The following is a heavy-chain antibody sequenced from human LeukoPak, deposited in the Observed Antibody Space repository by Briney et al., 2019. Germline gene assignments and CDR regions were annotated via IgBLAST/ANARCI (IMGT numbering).Heavy chain of an antibody. CDR3: AGDRRGIVGATDDY. J-gene: IGHJ4*02. V-gene: IGHV1-2*02. Sequence: ASVKVSCKASGYTFTGYYMHWVRQAPGQGLEWMGWINPNSGGTNYAQKFQGRVTMTRDTSISTAYMELSRLRSDDTAVYYCAGDRRGIVGATDDYWGQGTLVTVSS. CDR2: INPNSGGT. CDR1: GYTFTGYY. D-gene: IGHD1-26*01.